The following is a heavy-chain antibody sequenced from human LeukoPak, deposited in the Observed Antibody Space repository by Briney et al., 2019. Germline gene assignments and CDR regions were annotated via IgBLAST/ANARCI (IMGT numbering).Heavy chain of an antibody. CDR1: GFTFSDYY. CDR2: ISSSGSTI. V-gene: IGHV3-11*01. J-gene: IGHJ6*02. Sequence: GGALRLSCAASGFTFSDYYMRWIRQAPGKGLERVSYISSSGSTIYYTDSVKGRFTISRDNAKNSLYLQMNSLRAEDTAVYYCARETMVRGVIYGMDVWGQGTTVTVSS. CDR3: ARETMVRGVIYGMDV. D-gene: IGHD3-10*01.